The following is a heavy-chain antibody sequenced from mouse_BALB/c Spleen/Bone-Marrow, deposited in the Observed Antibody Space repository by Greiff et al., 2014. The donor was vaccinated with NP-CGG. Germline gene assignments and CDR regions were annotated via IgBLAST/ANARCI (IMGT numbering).Heavy chain of an antibody. D-gene: IGHD1-1*01. Sequence: VQLQQPGAELVRPGVSVKISCKGSGYTFTDYSIHWIKQSHAKSLEWIGAISTYYGDATNNQKFKGKATLTVDKSSSTAYMELARLASEDSVIYYCARGVTTGAMDYWGQGTSVTVSS. J-gene: IGHJ4*01. CDR3: ARGVTTGAMDY. CDR2: ISTYYGDA. CDR1: GYTFTDYS. V-gene: IGHV1-67*01.